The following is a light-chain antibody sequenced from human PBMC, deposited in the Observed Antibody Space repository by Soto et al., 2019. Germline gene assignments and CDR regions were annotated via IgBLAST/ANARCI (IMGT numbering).Light chain of an antibody. CDR1: SSDVGGYNY. CDR3: SSYTSSSSLV. J-gene: IGLJ1*01. Sequence: QSVLTQPASVSGSPGHSITISCTGTSSDVGGYNYVSWYQQHPGKAPKLLIYEVTNRPSGVSDRFSGSKSGNTASLTISGLLTEDETDYYCSSYTSSSSLVFGTGTKVTVL. CDR2: EVT. V-gene: IGLV2-14*01.